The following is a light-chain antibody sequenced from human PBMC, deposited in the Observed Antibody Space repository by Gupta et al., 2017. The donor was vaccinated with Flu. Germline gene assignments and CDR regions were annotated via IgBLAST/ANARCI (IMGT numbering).Light chain of an antibody. CDR1: RSNIGSNT. V-gene: IGLV1-44*01. Sequence: SALTQAPSASGISGPRVTISCSGSRSNIGSNTVNWYQQFPGTAPKLLIYTNDQRPSGVPDRFSGSKSGTSASLAISGLQSEDEADYYCAAWDDGLNGPVFGGGTKLTVL. CDR2: TND. CDR3: AAWDDGLNGPV. J-gene: IGLJ3*02.